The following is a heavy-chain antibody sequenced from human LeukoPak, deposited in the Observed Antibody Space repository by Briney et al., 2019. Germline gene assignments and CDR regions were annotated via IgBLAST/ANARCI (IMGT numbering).Heavy chain of an antibody. J-gene: IGHJ4*02. CDR1: GFTFSSYA. CDR3: ASVMMGSVSDY. V-gene: IGHV3-30-3*01. Sequence: GGSLRLSCAASGFTFSSYAMHWVRQAPGKGLEWVAVISYDGSNKYYADSVKGRFTISRDNSKDTLYLQMNSLRAEDTAVYYCASVMMGSVSDYWGQGTLVTVSS. CDR2: ISYDGSNK. D-gene: IGHD3-16*01.